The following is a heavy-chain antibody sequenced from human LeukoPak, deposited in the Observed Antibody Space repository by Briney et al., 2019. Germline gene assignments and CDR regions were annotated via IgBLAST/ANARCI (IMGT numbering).Heavy chain of an antibody. J-gene: IGHJ1*01. CDR3: ASGAAAGTDAEYFQH. D-gene: IGHD6-13*01. CDR2: ISYDGSNK. CDR1: GFTFSSYA. V-gene: IGHV3-30*04. Sequence: GGSLRLSCAASGFTFSSYAMHWVRQAPGKGLEWVAVISYDGSNKYYADSVKGRFTISRDNSKNTLYLQMNSLRAEDTAVYYCASGAAAGTDAEYFQHWSQGTLVTVSS.